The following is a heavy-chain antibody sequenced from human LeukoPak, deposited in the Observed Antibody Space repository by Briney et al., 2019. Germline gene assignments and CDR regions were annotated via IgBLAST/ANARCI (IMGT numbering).Heavy chain of an antibody. V-gene: IGHV3-74*01. J-gene: IGHJ4*02. CDR3: AKVIGIVDPFDY. Sequence: GGSLRLSCAASGFTFSSHYIHWVRQVPGKGLVWVSDINADGRRSSYTDSVKGRFTISRDNSKNTVYLQMNSLRAEDTAVYYCAKVIGIVDPFDYWGQGILVTVSS. D-gene: IGHD1-26*01. CDR1: GFTFSSHY. CDR2: INADGRRS.